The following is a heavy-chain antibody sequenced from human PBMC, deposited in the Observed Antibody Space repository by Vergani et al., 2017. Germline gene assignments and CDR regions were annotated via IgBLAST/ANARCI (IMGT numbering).Heavy chain of an antibody. V-gene: IGHV4-34*01. CDR3: ARESIAAAGRGWFDP. J-gene: IGHJ5*02. D-gene: IGHD6-13*01. CDR2: INHSGST. CDR1: GFTFSSYA. Sequence: VQLLESGGGLVQPGGSLRLSCAASGFTFSSYAMSWVRQAPGKGLEWIGEINHSGSTNYNPSLKSRVTISVDTSKNQFSLKLSPVTAADTAVYYCARESIAAAGRGWFDPWGQGTLVTVSS.